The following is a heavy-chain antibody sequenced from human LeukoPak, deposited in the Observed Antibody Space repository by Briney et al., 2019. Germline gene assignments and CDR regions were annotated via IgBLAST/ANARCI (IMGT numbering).Heavy chain of an antibody. CDR1: GFTFSSYS. V-gene: IGHV3-48*01. D-gene: IGHD2-15*01. Sequence: SGGSLRLSCAASGFTFSSYSMNWVRQAPGKGLEWVSYISSSSGNIYYADSVKGRFTISRDNSKNTLYLQINSLRAEDTAVYYCARARVVVVVPATRPVYYFDYWGQGTRVTVSS. CDR3: ARARVVVVVPATRPVYYFDY. CDR2: ISSSSGNI. J-gene: IGHJ4*02.